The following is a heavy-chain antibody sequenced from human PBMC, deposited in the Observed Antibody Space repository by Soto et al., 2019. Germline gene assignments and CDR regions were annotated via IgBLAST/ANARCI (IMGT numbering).Heavy chain of an antibody. V-gene: IGHV4-59*01. CDR2: IYYSGST. J-gene: IGHJ5*02. D-gene: IGHD3-9*01. CDR3: ARVKDDILTGYYFWFDP. Sequence: ASETLSLTCTVSGDSISSYYWSWIRQPPGKGLEWIGYIYYSGSTNYNPSLKSRVTISVDTSKNQFSLKLSSVTAADTAVYYCARVKDDILTGYYFWFDPWGQGTLVTVSS. CDR1: GDSISSYY.